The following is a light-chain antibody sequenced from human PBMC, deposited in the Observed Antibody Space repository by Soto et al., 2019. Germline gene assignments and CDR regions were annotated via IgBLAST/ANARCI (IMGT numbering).Light chain of an antibody. CDR1: QTISKW. J-gene: IGKJ1*01. Sequence: DIQMTQSPSTLSASVGDRVTITCRASQTISKWLVWYQQKPGKAPKVLIFDASSLESGVPSRFSGSGSGTEFTLTISSLQPDDFATYYCQRSWTFGQGTKVDIK. CDR2: DAS. V-gene: IGKV1-5*01. CDR3: QRSWT.